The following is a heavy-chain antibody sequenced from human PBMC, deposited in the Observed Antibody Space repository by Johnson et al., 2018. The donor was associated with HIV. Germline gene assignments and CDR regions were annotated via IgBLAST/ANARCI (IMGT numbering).Heavy chain of an antibody. J-gene: IGHJ3*01. CDR2: ISYDGSTK. V-gene: IGHV3-30-3*01. Sequence: QVQLVESGGGLIQPGRSLRLSCAASGFTFSTYAIHWVRQAPGKGLEWVAIISYDGSTKYYADSVKGRFTISRDNSTNSLYLQMNTLRAEDTAVYYCARDQRGGYSYGDAFDFWGQGTVVSVST. CDR3: ARDQRGGYSYGDAFDF. D-gene: IGHD5-18*01. CDR1: GFTFSTYA.